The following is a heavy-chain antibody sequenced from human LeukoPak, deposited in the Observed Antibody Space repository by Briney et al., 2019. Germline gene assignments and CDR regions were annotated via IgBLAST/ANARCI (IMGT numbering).Heavy chain of an antibody. CDR1: GFTFSNAW. D-gene: IGHD6-6*01. Sequence: PGGSLRLSCAASGFTFSNAWMSWVRQAPGKGLEWVSYISSSSNTIYYADSVKGRFTIYRDIAKNSLYLQMNSLRVEDTAVYYCARDQPRGTIAARPTAFDIWGQGTMVTVSS. CDR2: ISSSSNTI. J-gene: IGHJ3*02. V-gene: IGHV3-48*01. CDR3: ARDQPRGTIAARPTAFDI.